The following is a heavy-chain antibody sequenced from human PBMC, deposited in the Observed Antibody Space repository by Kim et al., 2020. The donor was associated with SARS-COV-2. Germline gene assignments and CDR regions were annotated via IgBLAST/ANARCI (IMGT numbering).Heavy chain of an antibody. Sequence: SETLSLTCTVSGGSISSGGYYWSWIRQHPGKGLEWIGYIYYSGSTYYNPSLKSRVTISVDTSKNQFSPKLSSVTAADTAGYYCARNRPENTYYYDSSGYVGGLVFDYWGQGTLVTVSS. CDR3: ARNRPENTYYYDSSGYVGGLVFDY. J-gene: IGHJ4*02. D-gene: IGHD3-22*01. CDR1: GGSISSGGYY. CDR2: IYYSGST. V-gene: IGHV4-31*03.